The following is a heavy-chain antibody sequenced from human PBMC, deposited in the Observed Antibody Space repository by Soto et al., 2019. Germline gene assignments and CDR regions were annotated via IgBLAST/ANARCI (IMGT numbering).Heavy chain of an antibody. V-gene: IGHV4-59*01. CDR3: TSVVGSSGWSDY. CDR2: SIYIGGP. Sequence: SETLSLTCTVSGGSISSYYWSWIRQPPGKGLEWIGYSIYIGGPIYNPSLKSRVTISIDTSKNQFSLKLSSVTAADTAVYYCTSVVGSSGWSDYWGQGTLVTVSS. J-gene: IGHJ4*02. D-gene: IGHD6-6*01. CDR1: GGSISSYY.